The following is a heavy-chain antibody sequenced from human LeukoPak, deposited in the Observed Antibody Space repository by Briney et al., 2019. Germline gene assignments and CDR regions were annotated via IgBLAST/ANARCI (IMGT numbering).Heavy chain of an antibody. CDR1: GGTFSSYA. CDR3: ARDQVDGYNSRYSRPQARNFDY. D-gene: IGHD5-24*01. V-gene: IGHV1-69*13. J-gene: IGHJ4*02. Sequence: SVKVSCKASGGTFSSYAISWVRQAPGQGLEWMGGIIPIFGTANYAQKFQGRVTITADESTSTAYMELSSLRSEDTAVYYCARDQVDGYNSRYSRPQARNFDYWGQGTLVTVSS. CDR2: IIPIFGTA.